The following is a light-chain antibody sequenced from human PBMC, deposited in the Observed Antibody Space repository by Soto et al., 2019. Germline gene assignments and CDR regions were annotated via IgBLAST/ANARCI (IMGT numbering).Light chain of an antibody. CDR3: CSYTTSSTVL. CDR2: DVS. CDR1: SSDVGGYNY. V-gene: IGLV2-14*03. J-gene: IGLJ2*01. Sequence: QSALTQPASVSGSPGQSITISCTGTSSDVGGYNYVSWYQQHPGKAPKLMIYDVSNRPSGVSNRFSGSKSGNTASLTISGLQAEDEAYYYSCSYTTSSTVLFGGGTKLTVL.